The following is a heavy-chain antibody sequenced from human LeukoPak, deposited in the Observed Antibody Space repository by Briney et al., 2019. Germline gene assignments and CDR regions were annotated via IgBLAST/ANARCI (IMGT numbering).Heavy chain of an antibody. CDR3: ARETKGDYDY. J-gene: IGHJ4*02. CDR2: LGGSGDDT. V-gene: IGHV3-64*01. D-gene: IGHD2-21*01. CDR1: GFTFSAFP. Sequence: GGSVRLSCAPSGFTFSAFPMLWVRHAPGRGLESVSSLGGSGDDTYYANSVKGRFTISRDNSKNTLDLQMGSLRVEDMAVYYCARETKGDYDYWGQGTLVTVSS.